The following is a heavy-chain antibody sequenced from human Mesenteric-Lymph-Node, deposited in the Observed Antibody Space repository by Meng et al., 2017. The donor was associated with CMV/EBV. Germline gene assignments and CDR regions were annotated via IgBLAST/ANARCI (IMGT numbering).Heavy chain of an antibody. D-gene: IGHD2-8*02. CDR1: GYSFTDYA. Sequence: VSCKTSGYSFTDYAIHWVRLAPGQRLEWMGWINTGNGNPRYSQNFQGGVTFTRDTSASTGYMELSSLRSEDTAVYYCTGGPGGVYQYWGQGTLVTVSS. CDR2: INTGNGNP. J-gene: IGHJ4*02. CDR3: TGGPGGVYQY. V-gene: IGHV1-3*04.